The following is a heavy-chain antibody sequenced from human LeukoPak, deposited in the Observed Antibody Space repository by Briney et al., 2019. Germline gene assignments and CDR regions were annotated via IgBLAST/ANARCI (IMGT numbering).Heavy chain of an antibody. D-gene: IGHD3-3*01. J-gene: IGHJ6*03. Sequence: ASVKVSCKASGYTFTSYGISWVRQAPGQGLEWMGWISAYNGKTNYAQKLQGRVTMTAETSTSTAYMELSSLRSDDTAVYYCARGLWGDFWSGDYYCYIDVWGKGTTVTVSS. V-gene: IGHV1-18*01. CDR3: ARGLWGDFWSGDYYCYIDV. CDR1: GYTFTSYG. CDR2: ISAYNGKT.